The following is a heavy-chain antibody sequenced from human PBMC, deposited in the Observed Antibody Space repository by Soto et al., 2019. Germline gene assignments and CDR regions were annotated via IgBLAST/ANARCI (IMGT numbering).Heavy chain of an antibody. D-gene: IGHD2-21*02. CDR1: GFSFSSYG. Sequence: QVQLVESGGGVVQPGRSLRLSCAASGFSFSSYGMHWVRQAPGKGLEWVAGIWYDGSNKYYADSVKGRFTISRDNSKIALYLQMNSLRAEDTAVYYCARVTASDAFDIWGQGTMVTVSS. V-gene: IGHV3-33*01. CDR3: ARVTASDAFDI. CDR2: IWYDGSNK. J-gene: IGHJ3*02.